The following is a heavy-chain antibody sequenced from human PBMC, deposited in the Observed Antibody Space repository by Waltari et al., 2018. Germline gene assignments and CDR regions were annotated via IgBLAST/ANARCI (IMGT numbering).Heavy chain of an antibody. Sequence: EVQLLESGGGLVQPGGSLRLSCAASGFTFSSYAMSWVRQAPGKGLEWVSVIYSGGSTYYADSVKGRFTISRDNSKNTLYLQMNSLRAEDTAVYYCAKDKGVYSGYDAFDIWGQGTMVTVSS. CDR1: GFTFSSYA. D-gene: IGHD5-12*01. J-gene: IGHJ3*02. CDR3: AKDKGVYSGYDAFDI. CDR2: IYSGGST. V-gene: IGHV3-23*03.